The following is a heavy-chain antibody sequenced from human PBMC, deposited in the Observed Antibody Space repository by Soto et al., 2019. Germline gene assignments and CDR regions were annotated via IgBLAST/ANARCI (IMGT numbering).Heavy chain of an antibody. D-gene: IGHD5-18*01. J-gene: IGHJ4*02. CDR3: AHRPRGYSYHFDY. CDR1: GFSLTNRVVG. Sequence: QITLKESGPTLVNPTQTLTLTCTFSGFSLTNRVVGVGLIRQPPGKSLEWLALIYWDEGEGYSPSLKSRLTITKETAKNQVVLTMPNMDPVDTATYSFAHRPRGYSYHFDYWGQGTLVSVSS. V-gene: IGHV2-5*02. CDR2: IYWDEGE.